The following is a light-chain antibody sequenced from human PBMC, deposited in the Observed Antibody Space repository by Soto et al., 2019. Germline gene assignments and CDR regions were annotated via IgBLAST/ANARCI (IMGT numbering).Light chain of an antibody. J-gene: IGLJ1*01. CDR2: LNSDGSH. V-gene: IGLV4-69*01. CDR1: SGHSNYA. Sequence: QLVLTQSPSASASLGASVKLTCTLSSGHSNYAIAWHQQRPEGGPRYLMKLNSDGSHSKGDGIPDRFSGSSSGAERYLTISSLQSEDEADYYCQTWGTGIRVFGTGTKLTVL. CDR3: QTWGTGIRV.